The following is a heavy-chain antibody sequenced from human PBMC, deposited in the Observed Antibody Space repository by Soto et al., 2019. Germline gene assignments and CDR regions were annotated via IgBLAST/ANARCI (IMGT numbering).Heavy chain of an antibody. Sequence: EVQLVQSGAEVKKPGESLQISCKGSGYSFTSYWIAWVRQMPGKGLEWMGIIYPGDSDTRYSPSFQGQVTFSADGSISTAYLQRSSLKASDTAMYYCATQLVRGLITSPAYWGQGTLVTVSS. J-gene: IGHJ4*02. CDR1: GYSFTSYW. D-gene: IGHD6-6*01. CDR3: ATQLVRGLITSPAY. V-gene: IGHV5-51*01. CDR2: IYPGDSDT.